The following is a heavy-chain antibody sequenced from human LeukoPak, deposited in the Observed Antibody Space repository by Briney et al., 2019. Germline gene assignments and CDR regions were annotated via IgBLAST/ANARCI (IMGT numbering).Heavy chain of an antibody. D-gene: IGHD2-2*01. V-gene: IGHV4-38-2*02. J-gene: IGHJ4*02. Sequence: SETLPLTCTVSGYSISSGYYWGWIRQPPGKGLEWIGSIYHSGSTYYNPSLKSRVTISVDTSKNQFSLKLSSVTAADTAVYYCARLPGGYCSSTSCYVYWGQGTLVTVSS. CDR3: ARLPGGYCSSTSCYVY. CDR1: GYSISSGYY. CDR2: IYHSGST.